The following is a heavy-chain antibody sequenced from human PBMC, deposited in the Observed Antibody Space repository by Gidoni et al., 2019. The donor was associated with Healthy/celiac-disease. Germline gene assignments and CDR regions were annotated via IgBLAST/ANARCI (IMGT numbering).Heavy chain of an antibody. CDR3: CSGGSCFQGY. CDR1: GFTFSGSA. Sequence: EVQLVESGGGLVQPGGSLKLSCAASGFTFSGSAMHWVRQASGKGLEWVGRIRSKANSYATAYAASVKGRFTISRDDSKNTAYLQMNSLKTEDTAVYYCCSGGSCFQGYWGQGTLVTVSS. CDR2: IRSKANSYAT. D-gene: IGHD2-15*01. V-gene: IGHV3-73*02. J-gene: IGHJ4*02.